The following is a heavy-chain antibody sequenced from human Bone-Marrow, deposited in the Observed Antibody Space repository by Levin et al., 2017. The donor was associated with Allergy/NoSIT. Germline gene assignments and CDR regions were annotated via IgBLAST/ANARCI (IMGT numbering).Heavy chain of an antibody. D-gene: IGHD3-16*01. J-gene: IGHJ6*02. Sequence: GESLKISCAASGLSFSNYDMNWVRKAPGKGLEWVSSISGGSSRIYYADSVKGRFTISRDNAKNSLYLQMNSLRVEDTAVYYCASWAMFYYDGSDFDYFYYGMDVWGQGTTVTVSS. CDR3: ASWAMFYYDGSDFDYFYYGMDV. V-gene: IGHV3-21*06. CDR1: GLSFSNYD. CDR2: ISGGSSRI.